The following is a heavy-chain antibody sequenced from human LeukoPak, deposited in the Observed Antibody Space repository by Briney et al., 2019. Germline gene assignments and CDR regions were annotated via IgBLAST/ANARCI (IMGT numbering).Heavy chain of an antibody. CDR2: RSYDGSNK. D-gene: IGHD1-26*01. V-gene: IGHV3-30*01. J-gene: IGHJ4*02. CDR1: GFTFSSYA. Sequence: GRSLRLRCAASGFTFSSYAMHWVRQAPGKGLEMVEVRSYDGSNKYYADSVKGQFTISRDNSKNTLYLQMNSLRAEDTAVYYCARERDWELLTSPFDYWGQGTLVTVSS. CDR3: ARERDWELLTSPFDY.